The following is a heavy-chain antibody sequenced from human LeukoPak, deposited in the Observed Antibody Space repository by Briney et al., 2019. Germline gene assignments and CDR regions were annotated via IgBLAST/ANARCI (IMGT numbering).Heavy chain of an antibody. CDR2: INHSGSA. CDR1: GGSFSGYY. CDR3: ARGQGTVTTH. V-gene: IGHV4-34*01. D-gene: IGHD4-11*01. J-gene: IGHJ4*02. Sequence: SETLSLTCAVSGGSFSGYYWTGFPKPPGKGLKWIGEINHSGSANYNPSLMSRVTISLDTSKNHFSLNLSSVTAADTAVYYCARGQGTVTTHWGQGTLVTVSS.